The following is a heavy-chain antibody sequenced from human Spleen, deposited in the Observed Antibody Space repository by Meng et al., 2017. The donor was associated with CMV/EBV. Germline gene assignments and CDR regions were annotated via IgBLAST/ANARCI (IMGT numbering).Heavy chain of an antibody. J-gene: IGHJ5*02. CDR1: GDSITSNLYY. Sequence: SGDSITSNLYYWGWIRQPPGKGLEWIGNIHYTGNIYYNPSLKSRVVISVDTSKNQFSLKVRSVTAADTAMYYCARVGGKTPRWFDPWGQGTLVTVSS. D-gene: IGHD2-15*01. CDR2: IHYTGNI. CDR3: ARVGGKTPRWFDP. V-gene: IGHV4-39*07.